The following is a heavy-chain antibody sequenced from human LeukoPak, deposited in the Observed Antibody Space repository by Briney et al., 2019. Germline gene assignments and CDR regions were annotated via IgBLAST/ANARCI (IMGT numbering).Heavy chain of an antibody. CDR2: INTDGSST. D-gene: IGHD4-23*01. V-gene: IGHV3-74*01. Sequence: TGGSLRLSCAASGFTFSSYWMHWVRQAPGKGLVWASRINTDGSSTTYADSVKGRFTISRDNAKNTLYLQMNSLRAEDTAVYYCARDVRYGGNPPLWGQGTLVTVSS. CDR3: ARDVRYGGNPPL. CDR1: GFTFSSYW. J-gene: IGHJ4*02.